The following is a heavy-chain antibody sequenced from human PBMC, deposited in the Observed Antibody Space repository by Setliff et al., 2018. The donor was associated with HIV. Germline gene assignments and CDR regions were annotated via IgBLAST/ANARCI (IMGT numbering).Heavy chain of an antibody. CDR2: IIPIFGTA. Sequence: GASVKVSCKASGGTFSSYAISWVRQAPGQGLEWMGGIIPIFGTANYAQKFQGRVTITADESTSAAYMELSSLRSEDTAVYYCARGYNWNYPLDYWGQGTLVTVSS. CDR3: ARGYNWNYPLDY. V-gene: IGHV1-69*13. CDR1: GGTFSSYA. D-gene: IGHD1-7*01. J-gene: IGHJ4*02.